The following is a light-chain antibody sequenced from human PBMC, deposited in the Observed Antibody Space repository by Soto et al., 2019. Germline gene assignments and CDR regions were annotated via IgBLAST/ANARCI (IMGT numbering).Light chain of an antibody. J-gene: IGKJ2*01. CDR2: KIS. V-gene: IGKV2-24*01. CDR3: RQATQFPPYT. CDR1: QSLLHSDGSTY. Sequence: DIVLTQTPLSSAVTLGQPASISCRSSQSLLHSDGSTYLSWLHQRPGQPPRLLIYKISNRLSGVPDRFSGSGAGTDFTLKISRVEAEDVGVYYCRQATQFPPYTFGQGTKLEIE.